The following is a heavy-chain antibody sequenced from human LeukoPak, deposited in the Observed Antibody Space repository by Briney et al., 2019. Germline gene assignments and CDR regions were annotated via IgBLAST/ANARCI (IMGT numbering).Heavy chain of an antibody. D-gene: IGHD1-26*01. J-gene: IGHJ4*02. CDR3: ATNRAGRGPIDY. Sequence: ASVKVSRKASGYTFTIYHITWVRQAPGQGLEWMGWISGYNGNTNYAQKFQGRVTMTRDTSTSTAYMELSRLRSDDTAVYYCATNRAGRGPIDYCCRGTLVTVAS. V-gene: IGHV1-18*01. CDR1: GYTFTIYH. CDR2: ISGYNGNT.